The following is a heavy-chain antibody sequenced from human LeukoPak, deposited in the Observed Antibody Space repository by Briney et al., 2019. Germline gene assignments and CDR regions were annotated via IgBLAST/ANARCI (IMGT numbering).Heavy chain of an antibody. CDR2: IYYSGST. V-gene: IGHV4-31*03. D-gene: IGHD3-3*01. Sequence: SETLSLTCTVSGGSIGSGGYYWSWIRQHPGKGLEWIGHIYYSGSTYYNPSLKSRVTISVDTSKNQFSLKLSSVTAADTAVYYCARSDYDFWSGYSYNWFDPWGQGTLVTVSS. CDR1: GGSIGSGGYY. J-gene: IGHJ5*02. CDR3: ARSDYDFWSGYSYNWFDP.